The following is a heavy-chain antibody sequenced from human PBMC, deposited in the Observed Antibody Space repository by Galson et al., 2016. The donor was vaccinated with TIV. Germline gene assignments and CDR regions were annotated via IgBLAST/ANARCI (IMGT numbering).Heavy chain of an antibody. Sequence: LRLSCAASGFSFRNYVMSWVRLAPGKGLEWVSSLSLNGDYTYYADSVKGRFAISRDNSKYTLFLQLNSLTAGDTAIYYCAKVSESGDYSWGAFDVWGQGTVVTVSS. V-gene: IGHV3-23*01. CDR2: LSLNGDYT. J-gene: IGHJ3*01. D-gene: IGHD2-21*01. CDR3: AKVSESGDYSWGAFDV. CDR1: GFSFRNYV.